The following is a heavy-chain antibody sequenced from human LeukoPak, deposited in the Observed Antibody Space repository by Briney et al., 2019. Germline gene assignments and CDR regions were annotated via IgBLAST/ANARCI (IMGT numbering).Heavy chain of an antibody. V-gene: IGHV3-15*01. CDR3: SADLSENATYSVEY. CDR1: VTNAW. J-gene: IGHJ4*02. Sequence: GGSVRLSCAGSVTNAWMSWVRQAPGTGLEWVGRIKTTNEGWPTDYAAHEKGRFTISRDDSKSTLYLQVNSLKTEDKAVYYCSADLSENATYSVEYWGEGSLVTASS. CDR2: IKTTNEGWPT. D-gene: IGHD2-15*01.